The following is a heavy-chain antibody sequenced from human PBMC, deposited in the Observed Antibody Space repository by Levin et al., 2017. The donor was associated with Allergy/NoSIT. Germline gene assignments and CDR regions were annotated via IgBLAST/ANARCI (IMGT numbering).Heavy chain of an antibody. Sequence: GGSLRLSCAASGFTFDDYAMHWVRQAPGKGLEWVSGISWNSGSIGYADSVKGRFTISRDNAKNSLYLQMNSLRAEDTALYYCAKGGSYQLLSGFDYWGQGTLVTVSS. D-gene: IGHD3-16*01. CDR2: ISWNSGSI. CDR1: GFTFDDYA. V-gene: IGHV3-9*01. J-gene: IGHJ4*02. CDR3: AKGGSYQLLSGFDY.